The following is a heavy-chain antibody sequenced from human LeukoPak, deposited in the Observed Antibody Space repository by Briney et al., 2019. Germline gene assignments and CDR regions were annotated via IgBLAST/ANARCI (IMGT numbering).Heavy chain of an antibody. J-gene: IGHJ4*02. D-gene: IGHD2-2*01. V-gene: IGHV3-7*05. CDR3: ARDQRYCSSSSCPWEPFDY. Sequence: GGSLRLSCAASGFTFSSYWMSWVRQAPGKGLEWVANIKQDGSEKYYVDSVKGRFTISRDNAKNSLYLQMNSLRAEDTAVYYCARDQRYCSSSSCPWEPFDYWGQGTLCTVSS. CDR1: GFTFSSYW. CDR2: IKQDGSEK.